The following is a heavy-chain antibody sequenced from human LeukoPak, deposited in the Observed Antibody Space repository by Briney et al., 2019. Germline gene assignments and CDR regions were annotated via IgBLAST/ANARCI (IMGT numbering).Heavy chain of an antibody. CDR1: AYTFTSYD. J-gene: IGHJ4*02. CDR2: MNPNSGNT. V-gene: IGHV1-8*01. D-gene: IGHD4-17*01. Sequence: GASVKVSCKASAYTFTSYDINWVRQATGQGLEWMGWMNPNSGNTGYAQKFQGRVTMTRNTSISTAYMELSSLRSEDTAVYYCARGAMTTVTTPHYWGQGTLVTVSS. CDR3: ARGAMTTVTTPHY.